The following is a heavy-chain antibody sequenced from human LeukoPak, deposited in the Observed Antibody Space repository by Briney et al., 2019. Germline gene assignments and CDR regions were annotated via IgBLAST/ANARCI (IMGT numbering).Heavy chain of an antibody. Sequence: ASVKVSCKASGYTFTSYYMHWVRQAPGQGLEWMGIINPSGGSTSYAQKFQGRVTMTRDISTSTVYMELSSLRSEDTAVYYCARGGYCDSSGYYYWGACDIWGQGTRVTVS. D-gene: IGHD3-22*01. CDR1: GYTFTSYY. CDR2: INPSGGST. J-gene: IGHJ3*02. V-gene: IGHV1-46*01. CDR3: ARGGYCDSSGYYYWGACDI.